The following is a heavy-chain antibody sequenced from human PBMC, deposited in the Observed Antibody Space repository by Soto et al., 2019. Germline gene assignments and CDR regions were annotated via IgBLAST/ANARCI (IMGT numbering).Heavy chain of an antibody. CDR2: IYYSGST. CDR1: GVPISRGRYY. J-gene: IGHJ4*02. D-gene: IGHD3-22*01. V-gene: IGHV4-39*01. CDR3: ARIYYDRVFDY. Sequence: TLSLTRSVSGVPISRGRYYWGWIRQPTGKGLEWIGSIYYSGSTYYNPSLKSRVTISVDTSKNQFSLKLSSVTAADTAVYYCARIYYDRVFDYWLQGPLVTVAS.